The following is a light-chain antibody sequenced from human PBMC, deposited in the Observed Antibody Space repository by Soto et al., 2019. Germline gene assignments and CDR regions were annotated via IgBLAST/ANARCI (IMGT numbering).Light chain of an antibody. CDR1: SSNIGAGYD. J-gene: IGLJ2*01. Sequence: QSVLTQPPSVSGAPGQRVTISCTGSSSNIGAGYDVHWYQLFPGTAPKLLIYGNTNRPSGVPDRFSGSKSGASASLAITGLQAEDEADYYCQSYDISLSGHVVFGGGTQLTVL. V-gene: IGLV1-40*01. CDR2: GNT. CDR3: QSYDISLSGHVV.